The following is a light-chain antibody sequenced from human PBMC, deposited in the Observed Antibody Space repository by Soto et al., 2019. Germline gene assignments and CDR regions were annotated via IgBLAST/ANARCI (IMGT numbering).Light chain of an antibody. CDR1: QSVSSY. V-gene: IGKV3-11*01. CDR3: QQRSNWPIT. CDR2: DAS. Sequence: EIVLTQSPATLSLSPGERATLSCRASQSVSSYLAWYQQKTGQAPRLLIYDASNRATGIPARFSGSGSGTDFTLTISSLETEDFAVYYCQQRSNWPITFGQGTRLEIK. J-gene: IGKJ5*01.